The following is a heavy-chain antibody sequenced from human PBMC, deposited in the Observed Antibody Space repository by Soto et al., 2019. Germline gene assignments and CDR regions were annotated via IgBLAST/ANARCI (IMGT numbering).Heavy chain of an antibody. CDR3: ARQSLGNIRLRGFDY. D-gene: IGHD1-1*01. J-gene: IGHJ4*02. CDR1: GFSFSDYG. CDR2: IWYDGSEK. Sequence: QVQLMESGGGVVQPGRSLRLSCAASGFSFSDYGMHWVRQAPGKGLEWVAVIWYDGSEKYYADSVQGRFTISRDNSKNTLYLQMNSLRVEDTALYYCARQSLGNIRLRGFDYWGQGALVTVSS. V-gene: IGHV3-33*01.